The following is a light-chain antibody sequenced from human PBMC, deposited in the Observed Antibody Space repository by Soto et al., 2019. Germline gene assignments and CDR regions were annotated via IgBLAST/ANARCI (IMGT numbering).Light chain of an antibody. J-gene: IGLJ1*01. CDR2: DVS. CDR1: STDVGGNKY. V-gene: IGLV2-14*01. Sequence: QSALTQPASVSGSPGQWITISCTGTSTDVGGNKYVSWYQQHPGKAPKLMIYDVSSRPSGVSNRLSGSKSVNTASLTISGLQSVDEADYYCSSYTSSSTPYVLGTGTKLTVL. CDR3: SSYTSSSTPYV.